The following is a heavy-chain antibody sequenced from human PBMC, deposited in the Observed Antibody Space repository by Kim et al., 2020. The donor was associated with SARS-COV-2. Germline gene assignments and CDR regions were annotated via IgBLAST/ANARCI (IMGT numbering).Heavy chain of an antibody. CDR2: ISCNGGTI. CDR3: AKGISYRGTTLGPYF. Sequence: GGSLRLSCAASGFTFDDYAMHWVRQAPGKGLEWVSGISCNGGTIGYADSLKGRFTISRDNAKNSLYVQMNSLRAEDTAVYYCAKGISYRGTTLGPYF. J-gene: IGHJ4*01. V-gene: IGHV3-9*01. D-gene: IGHD3-16*01. CDR1: GFTFDDYA.